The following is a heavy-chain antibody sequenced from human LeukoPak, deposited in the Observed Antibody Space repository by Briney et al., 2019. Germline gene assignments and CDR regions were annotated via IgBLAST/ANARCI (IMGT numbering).Heavy chain of an antibody. V-gene: IGHV1-46*01. D-gene: IGHD2-15*01. CDR3: ARGYCSGGSCYDY. CDR2: INPSGGST. CDR1: GYTFTSYY. J-gene: IGHJ4*02. Sequence: ASVKVSCKASGYTFTSYYIHWVRQAPGEGLEWMGIINPSGGSTSYAQKFQGRVTMTRDMSTSTVYMELSSLRSEDTAVYYCARGYCSGGSCYDYWGQGTLVTVSS.